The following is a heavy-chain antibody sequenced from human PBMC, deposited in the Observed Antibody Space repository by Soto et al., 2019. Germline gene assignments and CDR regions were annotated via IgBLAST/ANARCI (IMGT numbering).Heavy chain of an antibody. D-gene: IGHD6-13*01. J-gene: IGHJ6*02. V-gene: IGHV1-69*13. CDR3: ARFFLQLVRSRYVMDF. CDR2: IIPIFGTA. Sequence: GASVKVSCKASGGTFSSYAISWVRQAPGQGLEWMGGIIPIFGTANYAQKFQGRVTITADESTSTAYMELSSLRSEDTAVYYCARFFLQLVRSRYVMDFCGQGTSVPVSS. CDR1: GGTFSSYA.